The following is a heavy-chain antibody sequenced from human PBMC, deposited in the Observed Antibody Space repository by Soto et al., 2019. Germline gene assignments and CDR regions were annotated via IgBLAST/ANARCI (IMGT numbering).Heavy chain of an antibody. D-gene: IGHD6-6*01. J-gene: IGHJ6*02. CDR2: IDPSVSYT. Sequence: PGGSLKISCKSSGYSLTNYWTNWVRQMPGKGLVCVGRIDPSVSYTDYSPSFQGHVTISTDNSITTAYLQWSSLRASDTAIYYCARLSSHLYSGSSYPRYGMDVWGQGTTVTVSS. CDR3: ARLSSHLYSGSSYPRYGMDV. CDR1: GYSLTNYW. V-gene: IGHV5-10-1*01.